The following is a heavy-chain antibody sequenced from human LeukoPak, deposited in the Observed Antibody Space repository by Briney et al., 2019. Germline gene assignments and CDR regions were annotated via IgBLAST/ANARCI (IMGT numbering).Heavy chain of an antibody. D-gene: IGHD3-22*01. J-gene: IGHJ4*02. Sequence: GASVKVSCKVSGYTLTELSMHWVRQAPGKGLEWKGGFDPEDGETIYAQKFQGRVTMTEDTSTDTAYMELSSLRSEDTAVYYCATVHYYDSSGYYQYYFDYWGQGTLVTVSS. CDR1: GYTLTELS. CDR3: ATVHYYDSSGYYQYYFDY. V-gene: IGHV1-24*01. CDR2: FDPEDGET.